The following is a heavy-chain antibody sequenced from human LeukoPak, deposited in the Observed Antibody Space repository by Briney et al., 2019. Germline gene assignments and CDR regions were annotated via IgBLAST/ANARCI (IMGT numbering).Heavy chain of an antibody. D-gene: IGHD5-12*01. J-gene: IGHJ6*04. CDR3: ARDGRIVANDRGYYYYYGMDV. Sequence: GGSLRLSCAASGFTVSSNYMSWVRQAPGKGLEWVSVIYSGGSTYYADSVKGRFTISRDNPKNTLYLQMNSLRAEDTAVYYCARDGRIVANDRGYYYYYGMDVWGKGTTVTVSS. CDR2: IYSGGST. CDR1: GFTVSSNY. V-gene: IGHV3-53*01.